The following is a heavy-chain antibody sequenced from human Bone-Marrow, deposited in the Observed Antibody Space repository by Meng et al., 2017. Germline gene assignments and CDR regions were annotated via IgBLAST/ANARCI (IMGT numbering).Heavy chain of an antibody. CDR3: ARDSRPTVTKQTGPVSD. CDR2: ISSSSSYI. Sequence: LEWVSSISSSSSYIYYADSVKGRFTISRDNAKNSLYLQMNSLRAEDTAVYYCARDSRPTVTKQTGPVSDWGQGTLVTVSS. J-gene: IGHJ4*02. V-gene: IGHV3-21*01. D-gene: IGHD4-17*01.